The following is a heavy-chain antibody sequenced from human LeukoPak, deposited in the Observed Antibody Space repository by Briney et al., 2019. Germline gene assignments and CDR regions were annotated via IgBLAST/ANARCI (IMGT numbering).Heavy chain of an antibody. J-gene: IGHJ3*02. CDR1: GFTFTSSA. CDR3: AADDPYCSGGSCYFRTFDI. V-gene: IGHV1-58*02. CDR2: IVVGSGNT. D-gene: IGHD2-15*01. Sequence: GTSVKVSCKASGFTFTSSAMQWVRQARGQRLGGIGWIVVGSGNTNYAQKFQERVTITRDMSTSTAYMELSSLSSEDTAVYYCAADDPYCSGGSCYFRTFDIWGQGTMVTVSS.